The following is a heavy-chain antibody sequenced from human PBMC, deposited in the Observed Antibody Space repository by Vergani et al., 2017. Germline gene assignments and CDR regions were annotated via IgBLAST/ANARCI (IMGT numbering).Heavy chain of an antibody. J-gene: IGHJ5*02. CDR1: GGTFSSYA. Sequence: QVQLVQSGAEVKKPGSSVKVSCKASGGTFSSYAISWVRQAPGRGLEWMGGIIPIFGTANYAHKVQGRVTITADKSKSTAYMELSSLRSEDTAVYYCARVRGSSGLGWFDPWGQGTLVTVSS. CDR2: IIPIFGTA. D-gene: IGHD6-19*01. V-gene: IGHV1-69*06. CDR3: ARVRGSSGLGWFDP.